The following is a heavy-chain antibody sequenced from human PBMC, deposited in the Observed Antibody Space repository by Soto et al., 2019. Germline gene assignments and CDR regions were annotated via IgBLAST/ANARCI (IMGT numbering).Heavy chain of an antibody. CDR2: IFHSGST. CDR1: GGSINSGDYY. V-gene: IGHV4-30-4*01. D-gene: IGHD3-10*01. J-gene: IGHJ6*02. CDR3: ARDRYYGSGTYYNFYSGMDV. Sequence: SETLSLTCTVSGGSINSGDYYWTWVRQPPGKGLEWIGNIFHSGSTYYTPSLQSRVTISLDTSKNHFSLKLSSVTPADTVVYYCARDRYYGSGTYYNFYSGMDVWGQGTTVTVSS.